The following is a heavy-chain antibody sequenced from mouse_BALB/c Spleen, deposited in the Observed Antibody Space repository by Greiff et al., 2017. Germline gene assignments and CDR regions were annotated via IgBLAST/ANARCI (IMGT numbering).Heavy chain of an antibody. V-gene: IGHV3-2*02. CDR2: ISYSGST. CDR3: ARSTMITKFDY. J-gene: IGHJ2*01. D-gene: IGHD2-4*01. Sequence: EVKLVESGPGLVKPSQSLSLTCTVTGYSITSDYAWNWIRQFPGNKLEWMGYISYSGSTSYNPSLKSRISITRDTSKNQFFLQLNSVTTEDTATYYCARSTMITKFDYWGQGTTLTVSS. CDR1: GYSITSDYA.